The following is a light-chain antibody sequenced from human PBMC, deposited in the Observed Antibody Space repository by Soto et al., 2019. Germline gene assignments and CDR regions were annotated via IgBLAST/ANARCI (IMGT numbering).Light chain of an antibody. V-gene: IGLV1-40*01. CDR1: NSNIGSGYD. J-gene: IGLJ2*01. CDR3: QSYDNTLSSSEVV. Sequence: QSVLTQPPSVSGAPGQRVTISCTGSNSNIGSGYDVHWYQQFPGTAPKLLIYGNNNRPSGVPDRFSGSKSGTSASLAITGLQAEDEADYYCQSYDNTLSSSEVVFGGGTKLTVL. CDR2: GNN.